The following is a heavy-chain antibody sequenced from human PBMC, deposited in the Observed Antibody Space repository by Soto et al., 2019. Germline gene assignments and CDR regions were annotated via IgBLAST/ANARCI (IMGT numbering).Heavy chain of an antibody. J-gene: IGHJ4*02. D-gene: IGHD6-6*01. CDR2: ISGYNGNT. CDR3: AREGQLGY. V-gene: IGHV1-18*01. Sequence: QVQLVQSGAEVKKPGASVKVSCKTSGYTFSSYGFSWVRQAPGQGLEWIGWISGYNGNTNYAQRFQGRGTMTTDTSTGTACMELRSLRSDDTAVYYCAREGQLGYWGQGTLVTVSS. CDR1: GYTFSSYG.